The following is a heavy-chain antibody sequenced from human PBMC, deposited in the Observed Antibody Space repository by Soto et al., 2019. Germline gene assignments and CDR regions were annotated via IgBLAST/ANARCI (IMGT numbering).Heavy chain of an antibody. CDR1: NGSISNNDW. V-gene: IGHV4-4*02. CDR2: INHSGTT. J-gene: IGHJ4*02. Sequence: QVQLQESGPGLVKPSGTLSLTCAVSNGSISNNDWWSWVRQPPGKGLEWIGEINHSGTTNYNPSLTSRVTILVDKAKNQFSPKLTSVTAADTAVYYCARGITFGGVIFDDWGQGTLVTVSS. CDR3: ARGITFGGVIFDD. D-gene: IGHD3-16*01.